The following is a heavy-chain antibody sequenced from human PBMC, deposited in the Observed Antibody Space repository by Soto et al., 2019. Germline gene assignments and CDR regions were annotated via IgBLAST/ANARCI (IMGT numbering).Heavy chain of an antibody. V-gene: IGHV5-51*01. Sequence: GESLKISCKGSGYRFTDHWIGWVRQMPGKGLEWMGIIYPGDSDIRVTPSFQGQVTISADKSINTAYLQWSSLKASGTALYYCATRYSSPSYDFWGQGTLVTVSS. CDR1: GYRFTDHW. D-gene: IGHD6-6*01. CDR2: IYPGDSDI. J-gene: IGHJ4*02. CDR3: ATRYSSPSYDF.